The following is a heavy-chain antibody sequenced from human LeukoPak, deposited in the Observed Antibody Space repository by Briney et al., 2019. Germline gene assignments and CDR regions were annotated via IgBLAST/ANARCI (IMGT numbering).Heavy chain of an antibody. CDR1: GFTLSSYA. CDR2: ISGSGGST. Sequence: GGSLRLSCAASGFTLSSYAMNWVRQAPGKGLEWVSAISGSGGSTYYADSVKGRFTISRDNSKNTLYLQMNSLRAEDTAVYYCASQGDLAYGLFDYWGQGILVTVSS. D-gene: IGHD4-17*01. J-gene: IGHJ4*02. V-gene: IGHV3-23*01. CDR3: ASQGDLAYGLFDY.